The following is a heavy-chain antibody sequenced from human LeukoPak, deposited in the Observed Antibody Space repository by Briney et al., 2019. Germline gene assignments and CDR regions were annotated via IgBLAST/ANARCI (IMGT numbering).Heavy chain of an antibody. J-gene: IGHJ5*02. D-gene: IGHD3-3*01. CDR1: GGSISSGDYY. V-gene: IGHV4-30-4*08. CDR3: AGGEVIIRGGYNWFDP. Sequence: PSQTLSLTCTVSGGSISSGDYYWSWLRQPPGTGLEWIGYIYYSGSTYYNPSLKSRVTISVDTSKYQFSLKLSSVTAADTAVYYCAGGEVIIRGGYNWFDPWGQGTLVTVSS. CDR2: IYYSGST.